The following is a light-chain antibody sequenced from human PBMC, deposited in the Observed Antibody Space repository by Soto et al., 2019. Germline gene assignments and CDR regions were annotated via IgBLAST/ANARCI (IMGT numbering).Light chain of an antibody. V-gene: IGKV3-11*01. Sequence: EIVLTQSPATLSLSPGEIATLSCRASPSVCSYLAWYQQKPGQATRLLICDAPNRATGIPDRFSGSGSGTDFTLTVSSLEPEDCAVYYCQQRSNWPITFGQGTRLEIK. CDR3: QQRSNWPIT. CDR2: DAP. J-gene: IGKJ5*01. CDR1: PSVCSY.